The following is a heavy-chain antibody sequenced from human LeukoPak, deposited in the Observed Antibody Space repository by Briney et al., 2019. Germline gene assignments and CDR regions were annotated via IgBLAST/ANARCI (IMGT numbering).Heavy chain of an antibody. CDR1: GFTFSSYS. Sequence: GGSLRLFCAASGFTFSSYSMNWVRPAPGKGLVGVSAISSGSSYIYYADSVKGRFTISRDNAKNSLYLQMNSLRAEDTAVYYCARDRTPAFDNWGQGTLVTVSS. J-gene: IGHJ3*02. CDR3: ARDRTPAFDN. V-gene: IGHV3-21*01. CDR2: ISSGSSYI.